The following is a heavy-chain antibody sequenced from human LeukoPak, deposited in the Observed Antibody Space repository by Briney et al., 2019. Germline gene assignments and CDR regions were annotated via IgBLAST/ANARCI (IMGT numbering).Heavy chain of an antibody. Sequence: GGSLRLSCAASGFTFSSYAMSWVRQAPGKGLEWVSAISGSGGSTYYADSVKGRFTISRDNSKNTLYLQMNSLRAEDTAVYYCARVRCYPRNYYDSSLICPSFDYWGQGTLVTVSS. J-gene: IGHJ4*02. CDR3: ARVRCYPRNYYDSSLICPSFDY. CDR1: GFTFSSYA. CDR2: ISGSGGST. D-gene: IGHD3-22*01. V-gene: IGHV3-23*01.